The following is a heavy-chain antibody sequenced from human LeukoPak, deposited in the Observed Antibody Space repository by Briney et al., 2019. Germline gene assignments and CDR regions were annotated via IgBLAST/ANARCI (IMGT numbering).Heavy chain of an antibody. V-gene: IGHV4-38-2*02. J-gene: IGHJ1*01. CDR2: IYRSGIT. D-gene: IGHD6-19*01. CDR3: ARHAPGIAVAGSGYFQH. CDR1: GYAISSGYH. Sequence: SETLSLTCTVSGYAISSGYHWGWIRQPPGKGLEWIGSIYRSGITYYNSSLKSRVTISVDTSKSQFSLKLSSVTAADTAVYYCARHAPGIAVAGSGYFQHWGQGTLVTVSS.